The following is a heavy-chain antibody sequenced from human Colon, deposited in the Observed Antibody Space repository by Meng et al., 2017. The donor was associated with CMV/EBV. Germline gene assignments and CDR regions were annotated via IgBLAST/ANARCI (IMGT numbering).Heavy chain of an antibody. V-gene: IGHV3-33*01. Sequence: GGSLRLSCAASGFTFSSYGMHWVRQAPGKGLEWVAVIWYDGSNKYYADSVKGRFTISRDNSKNTLYLQVNSLRLQDTGVYYCARGTHSGSWLIDSWGQGTLVTVSS. J-gene: IGHJ4*02. CDR2: IWYDGSNK. CDR3: ARGTHSGSWLIDS. CDR1: GFTFSSYG. D-gene: IGHD6-13*01.